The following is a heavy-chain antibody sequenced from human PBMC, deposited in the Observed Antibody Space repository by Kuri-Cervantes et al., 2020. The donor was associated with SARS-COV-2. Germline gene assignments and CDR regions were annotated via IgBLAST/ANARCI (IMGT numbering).Heavy chain of an antibody. CDR1: GFTVSSNY. J-gene: IGHJ5*02. CDR2: IYSGGST. D-gene: IGHD1-26*01. CDR3: ARRGGSYWRWFDP. V-gene: IGHV3-66*02. Sequence: GESLKISCAASGFTVSSNYMSWVRQAPGKGLEWVSVIYSGGSTYYADSVKGRFTISRDNSKSTLYLQMNSVRAEDTAVYYCARRGGSYWRWFDPWGQGTLVTDSS.